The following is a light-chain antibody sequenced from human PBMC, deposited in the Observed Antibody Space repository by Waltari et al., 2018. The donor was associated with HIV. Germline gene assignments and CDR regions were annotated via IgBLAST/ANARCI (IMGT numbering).Light chain of an antibody. CDR2: YDT. Sequence: SYVVSQPPSVSVAPGQTAGITCGGNNMGSKTVHWYQQKPGQAPVLVIYYDTDRPSGIPERFSDSSSGNTATLTITRVEAGDEADYYCQVWDTNTDHVIFGGGTKLTVL. V-gene: IGLV3-21*04. J-gene: IGLJ2*01. CDR1: NMGSKT. CDR3: QVWDTNTDHVI.